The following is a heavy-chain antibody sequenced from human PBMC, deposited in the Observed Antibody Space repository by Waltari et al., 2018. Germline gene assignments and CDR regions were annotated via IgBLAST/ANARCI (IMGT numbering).Heavy chain of an antibody. Sequence: QVQLVESGGGGVQPGLSLRPPCAAFGFSLRSFGMHWVRQAPGKGLEWVALAFFDGIKTDYADSVRGRFTISRDNSKNTLYLDINNLRVDDTGIYYCAKDAFGNTYLDHWGQGTVVTVSS. CDR1: GFSLRSFG. J-gene: IGHJ5*02. CDR2: AFFDGIKT. CDR3: AKDAFGNTYLDH. V-gene: IGHV3-30*02. D-gene: IGHD3-10*01.